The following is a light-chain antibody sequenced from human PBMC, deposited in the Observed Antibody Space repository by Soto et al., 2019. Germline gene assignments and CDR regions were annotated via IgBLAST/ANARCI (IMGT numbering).Light chain of an antibody. CDR3: QQYHIYSGT. CDR1: QTIDSW. CDR2: KAS. V-gene: IGKV1-5*03. Sequence: DIQMTQSPSTLSASVLDIVTITCRASQTIDSWLAWYQQRPGKPPNLLIYKASTLASGVPSRFSGSGSGTEFTLTINSLQPDDFATYYCQQYHIYSGTFGQGTKVDI. J-gene: IGKJ1*01.